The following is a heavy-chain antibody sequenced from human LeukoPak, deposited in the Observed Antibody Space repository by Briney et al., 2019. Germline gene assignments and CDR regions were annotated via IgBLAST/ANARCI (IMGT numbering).Heavy chain of an antibody. Sequence: GGSLRLSCAASGFSFHDYTMHWVRQAPGKGLEWLSLITRDGYTSMYADSVRGRFTISRDISTNSLYLQMSNLRIEDTAFYYCANERTKTFDYWGRGTLVTVSS. J-gene: IGHJ4*02. CDR2: ITRDGYTS. CDR3: ANERTKTFDY. D-gene: IGHD1/OR15-1a*01. CDR1: GFSFHDYT. V-gene: IGHV3-43*01.